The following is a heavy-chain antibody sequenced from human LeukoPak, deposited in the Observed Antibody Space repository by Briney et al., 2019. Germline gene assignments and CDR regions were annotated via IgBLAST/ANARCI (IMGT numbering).Heavy chain of an antibody. Sequence: PGGSLRLSCAASGFTFSSYAMSWVRQAPGKGLEWVSSISSSSSYIYYADSVKGRFIISRDNAKNSLCLQMDSLRAEDTAVYYCAREVIGGNCAWGQGTLVTVSS. J-gene: IGHJ4*02. D-gene: IGHD4-23*01. CDR1: GFTFSSYA. CDR3: AREVIGGNCA. V-gene: IGHV3-21*01. CDR2: ISSSSSYI.